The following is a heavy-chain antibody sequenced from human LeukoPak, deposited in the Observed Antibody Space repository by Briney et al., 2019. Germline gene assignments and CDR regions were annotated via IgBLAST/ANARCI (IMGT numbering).Heavy chain of an antibody. CDR1: GYTFTSYD. J-gene: IGHJ3*02. Sequence: ASVTVSCKASGYTFTSYDINWVRRATGQGLEWMGWTNPNSGNTGYAQKFQGRVTMTRNTSISTAYMELSSLRSEDTAVYYCARARKPLWFGELYDAFDIWGQGTMVTVSS. V-gene: IGHV1-8*02. D-gene: IGHD3-10*01. CDR2: TNPNSGNT. CDR3: ARARKPLWFGELYDAFDI.